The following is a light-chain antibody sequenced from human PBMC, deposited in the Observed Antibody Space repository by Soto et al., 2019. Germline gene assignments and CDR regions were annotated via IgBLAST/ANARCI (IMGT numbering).Light chain of an antibody. CDR2: EVS. CDR1: SSDVGGYNY. J-gene: IGLJ2*01. Sequence: QSALTQPASVSGSPGQSITISCTGTSSDVGGYNYVSWYQQHPGKAPKLMIYEVSNRPSGVSNRVSGSKSGNTASLTISGLXAXXXXDYYCSSYTSSSTLVVFGGGTKLTVL. CDR3: SSYTSSSTLVV. V-gene: IGLV2-14*01.